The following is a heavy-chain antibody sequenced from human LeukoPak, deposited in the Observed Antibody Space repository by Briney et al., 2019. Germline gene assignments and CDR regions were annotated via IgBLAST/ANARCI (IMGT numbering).Heavy chain of an antibody. V-gene: IGHV3-30*02. CDR3: AKDSSGSSWYWDY. CDR1: GFSFSSYG. Sequence: GGSLRLSCAASGFSFSSYGMHWVRQAPGRGLEWVTFIRYDGSNKYYADSVKGRFTISRDNSKNTLYLQMNSLRTEDTAVYYCAKDSSGSSWYWDYWGQGTLVTVSS. J-gene: IGHJ4*02. CDR2: IRYDGSNK. D-gene: IGHD6-13*01.